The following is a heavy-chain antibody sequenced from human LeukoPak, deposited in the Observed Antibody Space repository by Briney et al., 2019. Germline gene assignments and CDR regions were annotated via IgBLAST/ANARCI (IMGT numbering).Heavy chain of an antibody. CDR2: IYYSGST. CDR1: GGSISSYY. V-gene: IGHV4-59*01. J-gene: IGHJ4*02. Sequence: PSETLSLTCTVSGGSISSYYWSWIRQPPGKGLEWIGYIYYSGSTNYNPSLKSRVTISVDTSKNQFSLKLSSVTAADTAVYYCARGPRYFDFFFDPKLNDYWGQGTLVTVSS. CDR3: ARGPRYFDFFFDPKLNDY. D-gene: IGHD3-9*01.